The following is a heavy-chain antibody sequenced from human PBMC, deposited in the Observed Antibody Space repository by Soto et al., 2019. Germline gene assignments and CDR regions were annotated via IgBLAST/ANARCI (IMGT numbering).Heavy chain of an antibody. CDR1: GFSFSSYA. CDR3: AKEYNWNDYFDF. J-gene: IGHJ4*02. CDR2: MSGTSGTT. D-gene: IGHD1-20*01. Sequence: GGSLRLSCAASGFSFSSYAMSWVRQAPGKGLEWVSTMSGTSGTTYYADSVKGRFTISRDNSENTLFLQMNSLRAEDTAIYYCAKEYNWNDYFDFWGQGTPLTVSS. V-gene: IGHV3-23*01.